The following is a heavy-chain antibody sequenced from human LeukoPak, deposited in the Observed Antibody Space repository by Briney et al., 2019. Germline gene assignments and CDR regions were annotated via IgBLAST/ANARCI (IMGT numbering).Heavy chain of an antibody. CDR1: GYSFTNYW. Sequence: GESLKISCKGSGYSFTNYWIAWVRQMPGKGLEGMGIIYPGDSDTKYSPSGQGQVTFSADKAINTAYLQWNSLKASDTAMYYCERHRSGSSWADMDVWGQGTTVTVSS. CDR3: ERHRSGSSWADMDV. V-gene: IGHV5-51*01. D-gene: IGHD6-6*01. J-gene: IGHJ6*02. CDR2: IYPGDSDT.